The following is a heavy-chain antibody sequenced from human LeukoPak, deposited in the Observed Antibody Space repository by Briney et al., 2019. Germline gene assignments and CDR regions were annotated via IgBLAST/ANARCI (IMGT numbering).Heavy chain of an antibody. CDR2: IKQDGSKK. D-gene: IGHD3-16*01. CDR3: ARGGGLDV. V-gene: IGHV3-7*03. Sequence: GGSLRLSCVASGFPFSSYWMTWVRQAPGKGLEWVANIKQDGSKKSYVDSVKGRFTISRDNAKNSLYLQMSNLRAEDTAVYFCARGGGLDVWGQGATVTVSS. J-gene: IGHJ6*02. CDR1: GFPFSSYW.